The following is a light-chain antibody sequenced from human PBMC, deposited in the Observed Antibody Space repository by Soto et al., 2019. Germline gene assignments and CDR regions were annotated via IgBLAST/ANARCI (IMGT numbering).Light chain of an antibody. Sequence: AIRMTQSPSSLSASTGDRVTITCRASQGISSYLAWYQQKPGKAPKLLIYAASTLQSGVPSRFSGSGSGTDFTRTISCLQSEDFATYYCPQYYSYPPAVGQGTKVEIK. J-gene: IGKJ1*01. V-gene: IGKV1-8*01. CDR3: PQYYSYPPA. CDR1: QGISSY. CDR2: AAS.